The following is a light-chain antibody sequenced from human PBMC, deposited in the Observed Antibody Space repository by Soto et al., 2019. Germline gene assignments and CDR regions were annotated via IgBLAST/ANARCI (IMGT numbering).Light chain of an antibody. CDR2: EGN. CDR3: CSYAGSFTYV. Sequence: QSALTQPASVSGSPGQSITISCTGTSSDVGSYNLVSWYQQHPGKAPKFMMFEGNKRPSGLSNRFSGSKSGNTASLTISVLQAEDEAEDYCCSYAGSFTYVFGTRTKLNVL. CDR1: SSDVGSYNL. V-gene: IGLV2-23*01. J-gene: IGLJ1*01.